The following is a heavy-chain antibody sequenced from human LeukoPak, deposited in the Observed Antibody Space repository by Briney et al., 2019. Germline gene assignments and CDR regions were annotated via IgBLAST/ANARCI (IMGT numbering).Heavy chain of an antibody. CDR3: ATILTHTMTIDY. Sequence: SETLSLTCTVSGGSISSSSYYWGWIRQPPGKGLEWIGSIYYSGSTYYNPSLKSRVTISVDTSKNQFSLKLSSVTAADTAVYYCATILTHTMTIDYWGQGTLVTVSS. V-gene: IGHV4-39*01. J-gene: IGHJ4*02. D-gene: IGHD3-22*01. CDR2: IYYSGST. CDR1: GGSISSSSYY.